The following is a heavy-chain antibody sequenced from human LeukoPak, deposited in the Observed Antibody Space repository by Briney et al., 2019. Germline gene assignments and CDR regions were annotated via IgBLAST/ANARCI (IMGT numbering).Heavy chain of an antibody. J-gene: IGHJ5*02. CDR2: VYYTGVP. CDR1: GGYIFTSGHY. CDR3: ARERSSSGGHNWFDP. D-gene: IGHD4-23*01. V-gene: IGHV4-39*06. Sequence: PAETLSLTCTVSGGYIFTSGHYGGWLRPPPGKGREWMGSVYYTGVPSSNPFFRRRMSISVDTSKNQFPLTLTSVTAADAAVYYCARERSSSGGHNWFDPWGQGTLVTVSS.